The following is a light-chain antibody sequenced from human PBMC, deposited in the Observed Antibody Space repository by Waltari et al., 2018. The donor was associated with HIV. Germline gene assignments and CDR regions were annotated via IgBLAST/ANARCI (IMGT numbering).Light chain of an antibody. J-gene: IGLJ1*01. Sequence: QSALTQPASVSGSPGQSITISCTGTSSDVGGYNYFSWYQQHPGKAPKLMIYDVSKRPSGVSNRFSGSKSGNTASLTISGLQAEDEADYYCSSYTSSSTSYVFGTGTKVTVL. V-gene: IGLV2-14*01. CDR1: SSDVGGYNY. CDR2: DVS. CDR3: SSYTSSSTSYV.